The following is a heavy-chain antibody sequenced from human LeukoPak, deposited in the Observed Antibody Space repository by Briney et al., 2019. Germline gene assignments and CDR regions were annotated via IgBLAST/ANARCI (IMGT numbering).Heavy chain of an antibody. Sequence: SETLSLTCTVSGGSISSYYWSWIRQPPGKGLEWIGYIYYSGSTNYNPSLKSRVTISVDTSKNQFSLKLSSVTAADTAVYYCARVGARNSNSGSAFYFDYWGQGTLVTVSS. D-gene: IGHD3-10*01. V-gene: IGHV4-59*01. CDR2: IYYSGST. J-gene: IGHJ4*02. CDR1: GGSISSYY. CDR3: ARVGARNSNSGSAFYFDY.